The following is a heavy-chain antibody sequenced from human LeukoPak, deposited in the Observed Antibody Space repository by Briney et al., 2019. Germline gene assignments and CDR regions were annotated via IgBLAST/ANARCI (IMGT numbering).Heavy chain of an antibody. CDR3: AKVGITMLVVVYFDD. CDR1: GFTFSNYA. V-gene: IGHV3-23*01. J-gene: IGHJ4*02. D-gene: IGHD3-22*01. Sequence: GGSLRLSCAASGFTFSNYAMSWVRQAPGKGREWVSAIGISGRDTYYADSVKGRFTISRDNSKNTLYLQMNSQRAEDTAVYYCAKVGITMLVVVYFDDWGQGTLVTVSS. CDR2: IGISGRDT.